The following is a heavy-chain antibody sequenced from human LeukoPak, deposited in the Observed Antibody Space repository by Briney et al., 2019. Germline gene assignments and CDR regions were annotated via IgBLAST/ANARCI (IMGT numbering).Heavy chain of an antibody. J-gene: IGHJ4*02. D-gene: IGHD4-17*01. CDR1: GFTFSSYA. Sequence: GGSLRLSCAASGFTFSSYAMSWVRQAPGKGLEWVSGISWGSGSIGYADSVKGRFTISRDNAKNSLYLQMNSLRAEDTALYYCAKGYTPDIYGDYAPIPFDSWGQGTLVTVSS. V-gene: IGHV3-9*01. CDR2: ISWGSGSI. CDR3: AKGYTPDIYGDYAPIPFDS.